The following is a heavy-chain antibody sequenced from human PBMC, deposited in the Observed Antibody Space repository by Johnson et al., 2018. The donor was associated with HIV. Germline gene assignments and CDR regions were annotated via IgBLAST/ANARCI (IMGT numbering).Heavy chain of an antibody. D-gene: IGHD6-13*01. V-gene: IGHV3-66*02. J-gene: IGHJ3*02. CDR3: ARARSSSWYDGAFDI. CDR2: IFSVGNT. CDR1: GITVNTNY. Sequence: MLLVESGGGLVQSGGSLRLSCAASGITVNTNYMSWVRRAPGKGLEWVSVIFSVGNTYYADSVKGRFTISRDNFKNTLYLQMGSLRAEDMAVYYCARARSSSWYDGAFDIWGQGTMVTFSS.